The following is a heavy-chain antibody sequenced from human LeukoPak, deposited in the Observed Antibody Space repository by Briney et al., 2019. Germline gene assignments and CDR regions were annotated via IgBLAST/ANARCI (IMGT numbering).Heavy chain of an antibody. Sequence: GGSLRLSCAASGFNFSPYGMSWIRQAPGKGLEWVAGISGSGCDTYYADSVKGRFTISRDNFKNTVDLQMNSLRADDTAVYYCAKLGTYFYFDFWGRGTLVTVSS. V-gene: IGHV3-23*01. CDR2: ISGSGCDT. CDR1: GFNFSPYG. J-gene: IGHJ2*01. CDR3: AKLGTYFYFDF. D-gene: IGHD7-27*01.